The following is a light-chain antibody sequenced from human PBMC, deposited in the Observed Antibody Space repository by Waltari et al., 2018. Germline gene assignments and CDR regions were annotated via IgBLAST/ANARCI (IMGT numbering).Light chain of an antibody. CDR2: VAS. CDR1: QTIRSY. V-gene: IGKV1-39*01. J-gene: IGKJ2*01. CDR3: QQSYSTPYT. Sequence: DIQMTQSPSSLSASVGYRVPITCRASQTIRSYLNWYQQRPGKPPKLLIYVASSLQTGVPSRFSGSGSGTDFTLTINCLQPEDFATYYCQQSYSTPYTFGQGTTLEVK.